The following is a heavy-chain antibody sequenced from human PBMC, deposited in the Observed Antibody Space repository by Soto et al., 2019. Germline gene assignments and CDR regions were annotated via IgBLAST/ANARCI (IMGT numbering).Heavy chain of an antibody. CDR1: GDSVSSNSAA. D-gene: IGHD6-6*01. Sequence: SQTLSLTCAISGDSVSSNSAAWNWIRQSPSRVLEWLGRTYYRSKWYNDYAVSVKSRITINPDTSKNQFSLQLNSVTPEDTAVYYCARDVEQLVPYYYYGMDVWGQGTTVTVSS. V-gene: IGHV6-1*01. J-gene: IGHJ6*02. CDR2: TYYRSKWYN. CDR3: ARDVEQLVPYYYYGMDV.